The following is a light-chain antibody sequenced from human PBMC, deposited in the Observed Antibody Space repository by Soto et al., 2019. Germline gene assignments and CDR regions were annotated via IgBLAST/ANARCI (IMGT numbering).Light chain of an antibody. CDR2: DAS. CDR3: QQRSDWPLT. J-gene: IGKJ4*01. V-gene: IGKV3-11*01. Sequence: EIVLTQSPDTLSLSPGERATLSCMDSQSVSSYLAWYQHKPGQAPRPLIYDASNRATGIPARFSGSGSGTDFTLTISSLEPEDFAVYYCQQRSDWPLTFCGGTKMEIK. CDR1: QSVSSY.